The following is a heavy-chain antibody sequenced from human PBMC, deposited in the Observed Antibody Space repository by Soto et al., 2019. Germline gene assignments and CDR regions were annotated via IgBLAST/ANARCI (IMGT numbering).Heavy chain of an antibody. V-gene: IGHV1-69*05. CDR2: IIPIFGTA. CDR1: GGSFRSYA. Sequence: TSVKVSCKACGGSFRSYAISCVRQAPGQGLEWMGGIIPIFGTANYAQRFQGRITMTSDTSTSSVYMELRGLTSEDTAVYYCARVCSLGWYFDLWGRGTLVTVSS. D-gene: IGHD2-15*01. J-gene: IGHJ2*01. CDR3: ARVCSLGWYFDL.